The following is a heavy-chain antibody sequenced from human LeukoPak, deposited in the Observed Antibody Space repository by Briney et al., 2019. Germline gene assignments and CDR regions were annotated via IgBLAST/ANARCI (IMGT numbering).Heavy chain of an antibody. V-gene: IGHV4-59*01. D-gene: IGHD6-6*01. CDR1: GGSISSYY. J-gene: IGHJ5*02. Sequence: SETLSLTCTVSGGSISSYYWSWIRQPPGKGLEWIGYIYYSGSTNYNPSLKSRVAISVDTSKNQFSLKLSSVTAADTAVYYCARPHSSSIDPDWFDPWGQGTLVTVSS. CDR2: IYYSGST. CDR3: ARPHSSSIDPDWFDP.